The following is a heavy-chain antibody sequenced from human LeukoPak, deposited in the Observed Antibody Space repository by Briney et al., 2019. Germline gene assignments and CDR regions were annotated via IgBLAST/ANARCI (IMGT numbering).Heavy chain of an antibody. CDR3: ARWWPGHYDSSGPQESG. Sequence: GGSLRLSCAASGFTFSSYAMHWVRQAPGKGLEWVAVISYDGSNKYYADSVKGRFTISRDNSKNTLYLQMNSLRSEDTAVYYCARWWPGHYDSSGPQESGWGQGTLVTVSS. V-gene: IGHV3-30*04. D-gene: IGHD3-22*01. J-gene: IGHJ4*02. CDR2: ISYDGSNK. CDR1: GFTFSSYA.